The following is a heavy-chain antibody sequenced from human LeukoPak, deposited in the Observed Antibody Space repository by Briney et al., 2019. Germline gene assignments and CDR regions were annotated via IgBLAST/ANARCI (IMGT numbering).Heavy chain of an antibody. CDR3: AKDKYHDSSGTFDY. D-gene: IGHD3-22*01. J-gene: IGHJ4*02. CDR1: GFTFNIYA. CDR2: ISASGGGT. V-gene: IGHV3-23*01. Sequence: GGSLRLSCAVSGFTFNIYAMSWVRQAPGKGLEWVSRISASGGGTFYAGSVEGRFIISRDNSKNTLSPQMNSLRAEDTAIYYCAKDKYHDSSGTFDYWGQGTLVTVSS.